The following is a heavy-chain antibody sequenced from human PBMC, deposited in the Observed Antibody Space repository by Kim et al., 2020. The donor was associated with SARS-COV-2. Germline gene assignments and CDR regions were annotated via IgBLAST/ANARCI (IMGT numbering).Heavy chain of an antibody. CDR2: T. V-gene: IGHV4-34*01. CDR3: ASSSSWSYFDY. J-gene: IGHJ4*02. Sequence: TNSNPPLKSRVTISVDTSKNQFSLKLSSVTAADTAVYYCASSSSWSYFDYWGQGTLVTVSS. D-gene: IGHD6-13*01.